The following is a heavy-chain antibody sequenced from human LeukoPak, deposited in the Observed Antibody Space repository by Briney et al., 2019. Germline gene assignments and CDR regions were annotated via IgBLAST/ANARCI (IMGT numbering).Heavy chain of an antibody. CDR2: IRYDGSNK. Sequence: PGGSLRLSCAASGFTFSSYGMHWVRQAPGKGLEWVAFIRYDGSNKYYADSVKGRFTISRDNSKNTLYLQMNSLRAEDTAVYYCAKTRPNGVYYDYWGQGTLVTVSS. J-gene: IGHJ4*02. D-gene: IGHD2-8*01. CDR3: AKTRPNGVYYDY. V-gene: IGHV3-30*02. CDR1: GFTFSSYG.